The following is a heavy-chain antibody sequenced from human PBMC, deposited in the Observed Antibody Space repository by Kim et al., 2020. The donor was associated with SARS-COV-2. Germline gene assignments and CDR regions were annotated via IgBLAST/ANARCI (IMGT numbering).Heavy chain of an antibody. Sequence: PALKRRVTISVDTSKNQFSLKLSSVTAADTAVYYCARARYYYDSSGYLDYWGQGTLVTVSS. V-gene: IGHV4-31*02. D-gene: IGHD3-22*01. CDR3: ARARYYYDSSGYLDY. J-gene: IGHJ4*02.